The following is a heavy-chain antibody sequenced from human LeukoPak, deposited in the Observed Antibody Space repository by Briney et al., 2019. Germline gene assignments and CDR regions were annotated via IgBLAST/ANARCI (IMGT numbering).Heavy chain of an antibody. CDR2: ISGSGDST. J-gene: IGHJ4*02. D-gene: IGHD6-19*01. CDR3: AKTIAVAEVANFDY. CDR1: EFTFNNYA. Sequence: GGSLRLSCAASEFTFNNYAMTWVRQTPGKGLEWVSSISGSGDSTYYADSVKGRFTISRDNSRNTLFLQMNSLRAEDTAVYYCAKTIAVAEVANFDYWGQGTLVTVSS. V-gene: IGHV3-23*01.